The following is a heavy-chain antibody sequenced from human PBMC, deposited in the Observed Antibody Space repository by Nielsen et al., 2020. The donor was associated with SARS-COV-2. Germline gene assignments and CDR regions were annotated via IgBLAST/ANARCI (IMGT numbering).Heavy chain of an antibody. J-gene: IGHJ4*02. Sequence: GESLKISCAASGFTFSSYAMHWVRQAPGKGLEWVANIKQDGSEKYYVDSVKGRFTISRDNAKNSLYLQMNSLRAEDTAVYYCARDSNYYFDYWGQGTLVTVSS. CDR3: ARDSNYYFDY. D-gene: IGHD2-8*01. CDR1: GFTFSSYA. CDR2: IKQDGSEK. V-gene: IGHV3-7*05.